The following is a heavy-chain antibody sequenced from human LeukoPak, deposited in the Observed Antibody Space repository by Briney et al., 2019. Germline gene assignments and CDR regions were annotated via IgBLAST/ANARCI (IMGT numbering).Heavy chain of an antibody. CDR2: ISGSGGST. D-gene: IGHD5-24*01. V-gene: IGHV3-23*01. J-gene: IGHJ4*02. Sequence: PGGSLRLSCAASGFTFSSYAMSWVRQAPGKGLEWVSAISGSGGSTYYADSVKGRFTISRDNSKNTLYLQMNSLRAEDTAVYYCARDDGLRGDGYNAFDYWGQGTLVTVSS. CDR1: GFTFSSYA. CDR3: ARDDGLRGDGYNAFDY.